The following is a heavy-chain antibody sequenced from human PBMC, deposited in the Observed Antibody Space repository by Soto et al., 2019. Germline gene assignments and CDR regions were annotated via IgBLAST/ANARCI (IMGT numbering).Heavy chain of an antibody. J-gene: IGHJ4*02. Sequence: QVQLVESGGGVVQPGRSLRLSCAASGFTFSTYPMHWVRQAPGKGLEWVAVTSYDEGKKYYADSVKGRFTISRDNSKSTLFLQMDSLRAEDTAVYYCARDGPSGWQGDWRQGTLVSVSS. CDR3: ARDGPSGWQGD. V-gene: IGHV3-30-3*01. CDR1: GFTFSTYP. D-gene: IGHD6-19*01. CDR2: TSYDEGKK.